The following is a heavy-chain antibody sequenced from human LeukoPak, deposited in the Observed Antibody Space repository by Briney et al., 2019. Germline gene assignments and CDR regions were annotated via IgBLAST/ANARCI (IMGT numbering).Heavy chain of an antibody. J-gene: IGHJ4*02. Sequence: GGSLRLSCVASGFTFSSSWMSWVRQAPGKGLEWVVNIKQDGSEKSYVESVRGRFTISRDNAKNSLYLQLNSLRAEDTALYYCARDNPPDYWGQGTLVTVSS. V-gene: IGHV3-7*03. CDR1: GFTFSSSW. CDR3: ARDNPPDY. CDR2: IKQDGSEK.